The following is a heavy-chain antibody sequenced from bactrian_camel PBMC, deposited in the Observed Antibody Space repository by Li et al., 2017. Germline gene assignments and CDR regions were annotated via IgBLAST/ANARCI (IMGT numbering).Heavy chain of an antibody. Sequence: HVQLVESGGGLVQPGGSLTLTCAAAGFTFSDNEMVWVRQAPGKGLEWVSGITRGGDRPYYTDAVKDRFTISRDNAKNTLYLQMSSLKTEDTAVYYCANLGSGIARLWGQGTQVTVS. CDR3: ANLGSGIARL. D-gene: IGHD1*01. V-gene: IGHV3S1*01. CDR2: ITRGGDRP. CDR1: GFTFSDNE. J-gene: IGHJ4*01.